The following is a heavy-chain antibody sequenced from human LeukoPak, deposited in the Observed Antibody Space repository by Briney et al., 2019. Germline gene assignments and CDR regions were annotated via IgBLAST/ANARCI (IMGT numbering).Heavy chain of an antibody. V-gene: IGHV4-59*01. J-gene: IGHJ5*02. CDR1: GGSISSYY. CDR2: IYYSGST. CDR3: ARSRGLYNWFDP. D-gene: IGHD4/OR15-4a*01. Sequence: SETLSLTCTVSGGSISSYYWSWIRQPPGKGLEWIGYIYYSGSTNYNPSLKSRVTISVDTSKNQLSLKLSSVTAADTAVYYCARSRGLYNWFDPWGQGTLVTVSS.